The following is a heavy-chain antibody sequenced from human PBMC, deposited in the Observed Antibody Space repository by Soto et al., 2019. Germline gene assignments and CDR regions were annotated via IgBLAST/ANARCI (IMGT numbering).Heavy chain of an antibody. J-gene: IGHJ3*02. CDR2: IYWDDDK. V-gene: IGHV2-5*02. CDR1: GFSLSTSGVG. Sequence: QITLKESGPTLVKPTQTLTLTCTFSGFSLSTSGVGVGWIRQPPGKALEWLALIYWDDDKRYSPSLKSRLTITKDTSKNQVVLTMTNMDPVDTATYYCAHRHGGATVDAFDIWGQGTMVTVSS. CDR3: AHRHGGATVDAFDI. D-gene: IGHD1-26*01.